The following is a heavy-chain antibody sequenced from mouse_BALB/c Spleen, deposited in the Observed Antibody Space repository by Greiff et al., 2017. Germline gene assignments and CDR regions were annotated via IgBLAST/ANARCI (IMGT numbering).Heavy chain of an antibody. CDR2: ISDGGSYT. CDR1: GFTFSDYY. V-gene: IGHV5-4*02. Sequence: EVQLVESGGGLVKPGGSLKLSCAASGFTFSDYYMYWVRQTPEKRLEWVATISDGGSYTYYPDSVKGRFTISRDNAKNNLYLQMSSLKSEDTAMYYCAGQKITVPYAMDYWGQGTSVTVSS. J-gene: IGHJ4*01. CDR3: AGQKITVPYAMDY. D-gene: IGHD1-1*01.